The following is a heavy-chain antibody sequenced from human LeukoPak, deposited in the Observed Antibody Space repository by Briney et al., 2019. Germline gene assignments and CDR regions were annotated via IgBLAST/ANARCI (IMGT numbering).Heavy chain of an antibody. J-gene: IGHJ4*02. CDR3: AGRNCSGSSCYQYFEY. D-gene: IGHD2-15*01. Sequence: PGGSLRLSCAASGFTVSSNYMSWVRQAPGKGLEWVSVVYSGGTTYYGDSVKGRFTISRDDSKNMLYLQMNRLRVEDTAVYYCAGRNCSGSSCYQYFEYWGRGTLVTVSS. CDR1: GFTVSSNY. CDR2: VYSGGTT. V-gene: IGHV3-66*01.